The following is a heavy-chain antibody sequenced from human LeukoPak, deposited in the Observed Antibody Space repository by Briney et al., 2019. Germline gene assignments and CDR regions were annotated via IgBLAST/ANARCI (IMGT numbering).Heavy chain of an antibody. CDR3: ASETARGGY. CDR2: IYHSGST. Sequence: SETLSLTCTVSGGSISSYYWSWIRQPPGKGLEWIGYIYHSGSTYYNPSLKSRVTISVDRSKNQFSLKLSSVTAADTAVYYCASETARGGYWGQGTLVTVS. J-gene: IGHJ4*02. CDR1: GGSISSYY. D-gene: IGHD5-18*01. V-gene: IGHV4-59*12.